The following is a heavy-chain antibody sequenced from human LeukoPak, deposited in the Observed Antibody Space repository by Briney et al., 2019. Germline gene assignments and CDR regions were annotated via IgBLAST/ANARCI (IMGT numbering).Heavy chain of an antibody. Sequence: SETLSLTCTVPGGSISSGSYYWSWIRQPAGKGLEWIGRIYTSGSTNYNPSLKSRVTISVDTSKNQFSLKLSSVTAADTAVYYCARERVPAAITSATDFDYWGQGTLVTVSS. V-gene: IGHV4-61*02. CDR3: ARERVPAAITSATDFDY. CDR1: GGSISSGSYY. J-gene: IGHJ4*02. D-gene: IGHD2-2*01. CDR2: IYTSGST.